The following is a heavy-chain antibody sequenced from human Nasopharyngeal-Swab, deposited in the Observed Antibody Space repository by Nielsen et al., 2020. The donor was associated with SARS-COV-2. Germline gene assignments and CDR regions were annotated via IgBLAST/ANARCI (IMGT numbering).Heavy chain of an antibody. CDR1: GYTFTSYG. J-gene: IGHJ5*02. V-gene: IGHV1-18*01. CDR2: ISAYNGNT. D-gene: IGHD2-2*01. Sequence: ASVKVSCKASGYTFTSYGISWVRQAPGQGLEWMGWISAYNGNTNYAQKLQGRVTMTTDTSTSTAYMELRSLRSDDTAVYYCARGPPLGYCSSTSCPGWFDPWGQGTLVTVSS. CDR3: ARGPPLGYCSSTSCPGWFDP.